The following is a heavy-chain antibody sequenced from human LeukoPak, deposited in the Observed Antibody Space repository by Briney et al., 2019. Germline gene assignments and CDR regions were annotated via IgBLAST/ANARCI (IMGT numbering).Heavy chain of an antibody. CDR1: GYTFTGCY. Sequence: ASVKVSCKTSGYTFTGCYIHWVRQASGQGLEWVAWINPNSGGTKYSQQFQGRVTLTRDTSISTAYMELSRLTSDDTAVYYCARGPSDIWYSLGHWGQGTLVTVSA. CDR2: INPNSGGT. J-gene: IGHJ4*02. D-gene: IGHD1-26*01. CDR3: ARGPSDIWYSLGH. V-gene: IGHV1-2*02.